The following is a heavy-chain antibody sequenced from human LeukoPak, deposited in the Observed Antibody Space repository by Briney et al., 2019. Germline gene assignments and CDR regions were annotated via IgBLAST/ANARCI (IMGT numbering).Heavy chain of an antibody. J-gene: IGHJ4*02. D-gene: IGHD2-2*01. CDR1: GFTFDDYA. V-gene: IGHV3-9*03. CDR3: AKDSRRYCSSTSCYGSYFDY. CDR2: ISWNSGSI. Sequence: PGRSLRLSCAASGFTFDDYAMHWVRQAPGTGLEWVSGISWNSGSIGYADSVKGRFTISRDNAKNSLYLQMNSLRAEDMALYYCAKDSRRYCSSTSCYGSYFDYWGQGTLVTVSS.